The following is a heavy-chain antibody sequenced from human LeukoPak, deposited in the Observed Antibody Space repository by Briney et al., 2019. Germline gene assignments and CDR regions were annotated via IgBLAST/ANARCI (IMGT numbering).Heavy chain of an antibody. CDR1: GGSISSIEW. V-gene: IGHV4-4*02. CDR3: ATRWVLTGEPY. Sequence: PSETLSLTCAVSGGSISSIEWYTWVRQPPGQGLEWIGEIHHSGSTNYNVSLKSRVTISLDKSKNQFSLDLTSVTAADTAVFYCATRWVLTGEPYWGQGILVTVSS. J-gene: IGHJ4*02. CDR2: IHHSGST. D-gene: IGHD7-27*01.